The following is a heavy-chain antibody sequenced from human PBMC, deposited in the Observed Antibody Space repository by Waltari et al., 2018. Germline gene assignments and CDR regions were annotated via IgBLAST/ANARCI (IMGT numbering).Heavy chain of an antibody. D-gene: IGHD2-15*01. CDR1: GFIFSTYW. Sequence: EVQLVESGGGLVQPGGSLRLSCEASGFIFSTYWMHWVRQAPGKGLVWVSRIDNGDGTNIKYADSVRGRFTISRDSAKNTFYLQMNSLRVEDTAVYYCTRNPGYWGQGTLVTVAS. J-gene: IGHJ4*02. V-gene: IGHV3-74*03. CDR3: TRNPGY. CDR2: IDNGDGTNI.